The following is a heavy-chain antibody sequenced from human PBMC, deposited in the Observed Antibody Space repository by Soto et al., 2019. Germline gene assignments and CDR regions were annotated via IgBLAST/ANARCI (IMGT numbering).Heavy chain of an antibody. CDR2: ISSSSSTI. J-gene: IGHJ5*02. CDR1: GFTFSSYS. CDR3: ARVSYGGNRNWFDP. V-gene: IGHV3-48*02. Sequence: PGGSLRLSCAASGFTFSSYSMNWVRQAPGKGLEWVSYISSSSSTIYYADSVKGRFTISRDNAKNSLYLQMNSLRDEDTAVYYWARVSYGGNRNWFDPWGQGTLVTVSS. D-gene: IGHD2-15*01.